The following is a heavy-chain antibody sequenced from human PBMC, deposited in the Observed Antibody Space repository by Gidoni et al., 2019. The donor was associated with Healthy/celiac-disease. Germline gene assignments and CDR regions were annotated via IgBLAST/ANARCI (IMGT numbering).Heavy chain of an antibody. CDR1: GFTFRSYS. D-gene: IGHD6-13*01. CDR3: ARDALRIAAAGTAPDY. CDR2: ISSSSSTI. J-gene: IGHJ4*02. V-gene: IGHV3-48*02. Sequence: EVQLVESGGGLVQPGGSLRLSCAASGFTFRSYSMNWVRQAPGKGLEWVSYISSSSSTIYYADSVKGRFTISRDNAKNSLYLQMNSLRDEDTAVYYCARDALRIAAAGTAPDYWGQGTLVTVSS.